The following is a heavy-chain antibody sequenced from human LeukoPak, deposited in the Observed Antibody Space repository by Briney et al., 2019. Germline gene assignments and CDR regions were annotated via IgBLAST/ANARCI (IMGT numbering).Heavy chain of an antibody. CDR1: GFTFSSYS. Sequence: GGSLRLSCAASGFTFSSYSMNWVRQAPGKGLEWVAVISYDGSNKYYADSVKGRFTISRDNSKNTLYLQMNSLRAEDTAVYYCAKDPYYYGSGSYPNWFDPWGQGTLVTVSS. V-gene: IGHV3-30*18. D-gene: IGHD3-10*01. CDR3: AKDPYYYGSGSYPNWFDP. J-gene: IGHJ5*02. CDR2: ISYDGSNK.